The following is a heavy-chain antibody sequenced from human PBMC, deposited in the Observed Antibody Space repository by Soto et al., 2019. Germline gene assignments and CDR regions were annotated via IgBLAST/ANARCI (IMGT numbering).Heavy chain of an antibody. D-gene: IGHD1-20*01. V-gene: IGHV4-59*08. Sequence: SETLSLTCTVSGGSISSYYWSWIRQPPGKGLEWIGYIYYSGSTNYNPSLKSRVTISVDTSKNQFSLKLSSVTAADTAVYYCARRYGSFFDYWGQGSLVIGS. J-gene: IGHJ4*02. CDR3: ARRYGSFFDY. CDR2: IYYSGST. CDR1: GGSISSYY.